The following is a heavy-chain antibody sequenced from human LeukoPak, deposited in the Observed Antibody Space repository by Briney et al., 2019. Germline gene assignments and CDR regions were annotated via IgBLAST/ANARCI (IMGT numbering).Heavy chain of an antibody. V-gene: IGHV1-69*13. CDR1: GYTFTSYG. CDR3: ATEGTYSSSWYPHYYYYGLDV. J-gene: IGHJ6*02. D-gene: IGHD6-13*01. CDR2: VIPIFATT. Sequence: ASVKVSCKASGYTFTSYGISWVRQAPGQGLEWMGGVIPIFATTNYPQKFRGRVTITADDSTSTAYMELSSLRSEDTAVYYCATEGTYSSSWYPHYYYYGLDVWGQGTTVTVSS.